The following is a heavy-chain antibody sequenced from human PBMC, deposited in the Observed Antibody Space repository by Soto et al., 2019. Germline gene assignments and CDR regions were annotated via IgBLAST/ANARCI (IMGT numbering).Heavy chain of an antibody. D-gene: IGHD3-10*01. CDR2: ISYDGSNK. CDR1: GFTFSSYG. J-gene: IGHJ4*02. V-gene: IGHV3-30*03. Sequence: PGGSLRLSCAASGFTFSSYGMHWVRQAPGKGLEWVAVISYDGSNKYYADSVKGRFTISRDNSKNTLYLQMSSLRAGDTAVYYCAPWFGAFDYWGQGTLVTVSS. CDR3: APWFGAFDY.